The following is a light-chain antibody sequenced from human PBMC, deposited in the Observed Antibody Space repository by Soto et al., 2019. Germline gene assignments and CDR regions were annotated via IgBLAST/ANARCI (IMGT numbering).Light chain of an antibody. CDR2: AAS. V-gene: IGKV1-27*01. CDR1: QDINNY. Sequence: DIQMTQSPSSLSASVGDRVTITCRASQDINNYLAWYQQKPGKVPKLLIYAASTLQTGVPSRFSGSGSGTVFTLTINSLQPEDVATYYCQKYNSAPNTFGRGTRLEIK. J-gene: IGKJ2*01. CDR3: QKYNSAPNT.